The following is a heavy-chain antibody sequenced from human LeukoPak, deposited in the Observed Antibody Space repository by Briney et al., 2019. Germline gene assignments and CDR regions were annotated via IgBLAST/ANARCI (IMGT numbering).Heavy chain of an antibody. Sequence: GESLKISCKGSGYRFSSYWIGWVRQMPGKGLEWMGIIYPGDSDTRYSPSFQGQVTISADKSVSTAYLQWSSLKASDTAMYYCARLLRNIAAAVYYFDYWGQGTLVTVSS. D-gene: IGHD6-13*01. CDR3: ARLLRNIAAAVYYFDY. CDR1: GYRFSSYW. V-gene: IGHV5-51*01. CDR2: IYPGDSDT. J-gene: IGHJ4*02.